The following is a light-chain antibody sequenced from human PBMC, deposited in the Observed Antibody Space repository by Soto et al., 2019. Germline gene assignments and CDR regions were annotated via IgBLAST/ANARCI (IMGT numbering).Light chain of an antibody. CDR2: LNSDGSH. CDR3: QTWVTGLHI. V-gene: IGLV4-69*01. Sequence: QPVLTQSPSASASLGASVKLTCTLSSGHSNYAIAWHQQQPEKGPRFLMKLNSDGSHSKGDGIPDRFSGSSSGAERYLTISTLQSEDEADYYCQTWVTGLHIFGGGTQLPVL. CDR1: SGHSNYA. J-gene: IGLJ2*01.